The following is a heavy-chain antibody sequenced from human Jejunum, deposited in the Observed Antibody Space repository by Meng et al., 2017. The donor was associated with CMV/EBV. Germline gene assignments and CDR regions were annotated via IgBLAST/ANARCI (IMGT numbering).Heavy chain of an antibody. CDR3: ARGLWSGFDY. J-gene: IGHJ4*02. V-gene: IGHV1-18*01. CDR1: GFTFITWG. CDR2: SFKGDT. D-gene: IGHD3-3*01. Sequence: SVKVYCKSSGFTFITWGVGWVRLAPGQGLEWVGGSFKGDTNYAQKFEGRVTMTTDTSTSTAYMELTSLKFDDTAVYYCARGLWSGFDYWGQGTLVTVSS.